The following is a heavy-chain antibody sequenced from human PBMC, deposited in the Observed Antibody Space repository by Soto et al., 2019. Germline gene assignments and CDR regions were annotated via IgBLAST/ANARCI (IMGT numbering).Heavy chain of an antibody. D-gene: IGHD3-9*01. CDR3: ARQPILTGPNDACDI. Sequence: QLQLQESGPGLVKPSETLSLTCTVSGGSISSSSYYWGWIRQPPGKGLEWIGSIYYSGSTYYNPTLKSRVTISVDTSKNQFPLKLSSVTAADTAVYYGARQPILTGPNDACDIWGQGTMVTVSS. CDR1: GGSISSSSYY. CDR2: IYYSGST. V-gene: IGHV4-39*01. J-gene: IGHJ3*02.